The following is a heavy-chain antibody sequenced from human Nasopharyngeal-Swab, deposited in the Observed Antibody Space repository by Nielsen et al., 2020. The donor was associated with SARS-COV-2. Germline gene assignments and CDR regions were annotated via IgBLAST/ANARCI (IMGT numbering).Heavy chain of an antibody. CDR2: IRGDGSDP. CDR3: ASSTVTTWFDI. CDR1: GFIFSNYW. V-gene: IGHV3-74*01. Sequence: GESLKISCAGSGFIFSNYWMHWVRQAPGKGLVWVSRIRGDGSDPSYADSVKGRFTISKDNAKNTMYLQMNSLRAEDTTVYYCASSTVTTWFDIWGQGTMVTVSS. D-gene: IGHD4-17*01. J-gene: IGHJ3*02.